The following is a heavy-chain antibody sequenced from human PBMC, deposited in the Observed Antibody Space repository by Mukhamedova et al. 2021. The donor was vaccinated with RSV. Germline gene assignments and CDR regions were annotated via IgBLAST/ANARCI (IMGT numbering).Heavy chain of an antibody. D-gene: IGHD3-10*01. J-gene: IGHJ6*03. Sequence: GIYYSGSTYYNPSLKSRVTISVDTSKNQFSLKLSSVTAADTAVYYCARLSDYYGSGSYYLWYYYIDVWGKGTTVTVSS. CDR3: ARLSDYYGSGSYYLWYYYIDV. V-gene: IGHV4-39*01. CDR2: IYYSGST.